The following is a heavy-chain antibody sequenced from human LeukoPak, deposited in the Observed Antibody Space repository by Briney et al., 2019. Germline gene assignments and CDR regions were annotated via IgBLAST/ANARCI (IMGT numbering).Heavy chain of an antibody. D-gene: IGHD3-22*01. CDR2: IGVSDGST. CDR3: AKAPIYDSTGYYREFDY. J-gene: IGHJ4*02. CDR1: GFTFSRYA. Sequence: PGGSLRLSCAASGFTFSRYAMSWVRQAPGKGLEWVSGIGVSDGSTYYADSVKGRFTISRDDSKNTLYLQLNSLRAEDTAVYYCAKAPIYDSTGYYREFDYWGQGTLVTVSS. V-gene: IGHV3-23*01.